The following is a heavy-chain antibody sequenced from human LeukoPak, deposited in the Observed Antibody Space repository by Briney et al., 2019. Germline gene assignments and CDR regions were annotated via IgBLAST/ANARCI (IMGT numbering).Heavy chain of an antibody. CDR1: GFTFSSYD. CDR3: ARRDSLRVHYFDY. V-gene: IGHV3-23*01. D-gene: IGHD4-17*01. J-gene: IGHJ4*02. CDR2: ISRSGGTT. Sequence: GGSLRLPCAASGFTFSSYDMSWIRQAPGKGLEWVSVISRSGGTTYYADSVKGRFTIPRDNSKNTLYLQMNSLRAEDTAVYYCARRDSLRVHYFDYWGQGTLVTVSS.